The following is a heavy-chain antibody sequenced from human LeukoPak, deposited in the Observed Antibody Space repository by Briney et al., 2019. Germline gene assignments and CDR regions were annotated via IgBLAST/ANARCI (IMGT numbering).Heavy chain of an antibody. V-gene: IGHV4-34*01. D-gene: IGHD3-9*01. J-gene: IGHJ4*02. Sequence: SETLSLTCAVYGGSFSGYYWSWIRQPPGKGLEWIGEINHSGSTNYNPSLKSRVTISVDTSKNQFSLKLSSVTAADTAVHYCARGRVFSHWGQGTLVTVSS. CDR1: GGSFSGYY. CDR2: INHSGST. CDR3: ARGRVFSH.